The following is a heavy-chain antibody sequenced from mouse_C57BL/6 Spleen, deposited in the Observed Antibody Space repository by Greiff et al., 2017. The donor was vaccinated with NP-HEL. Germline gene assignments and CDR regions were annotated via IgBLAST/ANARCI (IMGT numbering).Heavy chain of an antibody. CDR2: ISDGGSYT. J-gene: IGHJ4*01. CDR3: ARDWCITTVVATGDAMDY. Sequence: DVKLVESGGGLVKPGGSLKLSCAASGFTFSSYAMYWVRQTPEKRLEWVANISDGGSYTYYPDNVKGRFTISRDNAKNNLYLQMSHLKSEDTAMYYCARDWCITTVVATGDAMDYWGQGTSVTVSS. CDR1: GFTFSSYA. V-gene: IGHV5-4*01. D-gene: IGHD1-1*01.